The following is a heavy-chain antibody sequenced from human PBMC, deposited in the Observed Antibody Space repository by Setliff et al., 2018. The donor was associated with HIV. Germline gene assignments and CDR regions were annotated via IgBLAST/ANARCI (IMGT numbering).Heavy chain of an antibody. J-gene: IGHJ3*02. V-gene: IGHV1-2*02. CDR2: INPNSGGT. Sequence: ASVKVSCKASGYTFNNYFLHWVRQAPGQGLEWMGWINPNSGGTNYAQKFQGRVTMTRNTSISTAYMELSSLRSEDTAVYYCASRLTLGDAFDIWGQGTMVTVSS. D-gene: IGHD3-10*01. CDR3: ASRLTLGDAFDI. CDR1: GYTFNNYF.